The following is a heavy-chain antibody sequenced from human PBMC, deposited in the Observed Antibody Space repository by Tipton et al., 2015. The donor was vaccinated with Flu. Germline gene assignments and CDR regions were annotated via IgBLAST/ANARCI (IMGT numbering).Heavy chain of an antibody. V-gene: IGHV3-33*01. Sequence: SGFTFRSYGMQWVRQAPGKGLEWVAFIWYDGGNIHYADSVRGRFTISRDNSKNTLYLQMNSLRVEDTAVYYCARVGPVDYGMDVWGQGTTVTVSS. J-gene: IGHJ6*02. CDR3: ARVGPVDYGMDV. CDR2: IWYDGGNI. CDR1: GFTFRSYG.